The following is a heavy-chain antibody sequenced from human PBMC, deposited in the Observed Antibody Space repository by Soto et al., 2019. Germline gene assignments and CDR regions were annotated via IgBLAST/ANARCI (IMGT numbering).Heavy chain of an antibody. J-gene: IGHJ4*02. Sequence: QVQLVESGGGVVQPGRSLRLSCAASGFNFGGYGMHWVRQAPGKGLEWVAITRHDGSNTYYADSVRGRFTISRDNSKNTLYLQMNSLTVEDTAVYYCVRDGVGATTYFGYFDYWGQETLLTVSS. CDR3: VRDGVGATTYFGYFDY. CDR1: GFNFGGYG. V-gene: IGHV3-33*01. CDR2: TRHDGSNT. D-gene: IGHD1-26*01.